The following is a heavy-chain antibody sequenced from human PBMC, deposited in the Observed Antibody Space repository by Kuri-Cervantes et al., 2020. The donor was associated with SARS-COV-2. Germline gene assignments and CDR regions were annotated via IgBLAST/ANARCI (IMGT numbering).Heavy chain of an antibody. D-gene: IGHD6-19*01. Sequence: SETLSLTCTVSGGSISSGDYYWSWIRQPPGKGLEWIGSIYYSGSTYYNPSLKSRVTISVDTSKNQFSLKLSSVTAADTAVYYCARLARLAVAGGGDFDYWGQGTLVTVSS. CDR1: GGSISSGDYY. CDR2: IYYSGST. CDR3: ARLARLAVAGGGDFDY. V-gene: IGHV4-39*01. J-gene: IGHJ4*02.